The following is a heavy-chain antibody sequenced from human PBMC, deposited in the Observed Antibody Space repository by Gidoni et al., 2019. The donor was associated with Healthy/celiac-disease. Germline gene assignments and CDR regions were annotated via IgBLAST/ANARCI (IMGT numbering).Heavy chain of an antibody. J-gene: IGHJ4*02. CDR1: GYPFTGYY. CDR3: ARSNYILRFLEWLLSY. CDR2: INPNSGGT. D-gene: IGHD3-3*01. Sequence: QVQLVQSGAEVKKPGASVKVSCKASGYPFTGYYMHWVRQAPGQGLEWMGWINPNSGGTNYAQKFQGRVTMTRDTSISTAYMELSRLRSDDTAVYYCARSNYILRFLEWLLSYWGQGTLVTVSS. V-gene: IGHV1-2*02.